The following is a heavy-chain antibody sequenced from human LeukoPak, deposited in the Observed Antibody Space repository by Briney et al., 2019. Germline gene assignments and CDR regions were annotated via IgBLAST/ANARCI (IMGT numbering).Heavy chain of an antibody. CDR3: ARHSVVVVPAAREGRFDP. J-gene: IGHJ5*02. CDR1: GYSISSGYY. D-gene: IGHD2-2*01. Sequence: SETLSLTCAVSGYSISSGYYWGWIRQPPGKGLEWIGSIYHSGSTYYNPSLKSRVTISVDTSKNQFPLKLSSVTAADTAVYYCARHSVVVVPAAREGRFDPWGQGTLVTVSS. V-gene: IGHV4-38-2*01. CDR2: IYHSGST.